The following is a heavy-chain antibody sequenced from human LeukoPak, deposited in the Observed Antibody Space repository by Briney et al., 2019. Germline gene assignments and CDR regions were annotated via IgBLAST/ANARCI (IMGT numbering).Heavy chain of an antibody. CDR2: TYYRAKGCN. CDR1: GDSVSSNSAA. V-gene: IGHV6-1*01. Sequence: SQTLSLTCAISGDSVSSNSAAWNWIRQSPSRGLEWLGRTYYRAKGCNDYAESVKSRISINPDTSKNQFSLQLNSVTPEDTAVYYCARDHVGRDGYNLGVFDFWGQGTVVTVSS. D-gene: IGHD5-24*01. CDR3: ARDHVGRDGYNLGVFDF. J-gene: IGHJ3*01.